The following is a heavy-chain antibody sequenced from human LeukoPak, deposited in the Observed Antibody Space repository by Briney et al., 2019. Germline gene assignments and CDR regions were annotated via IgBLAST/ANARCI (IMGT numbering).Heavy chain of an antibody. CDR1: GFTFSAYS. CDR3: ARRFDL. V-gene: IGHV3-48*04. J-gene: IGHJ2*01. Sequence: GGSLRLSCAASGFTFSAYSMNWVRQAPGKGLEWVSSISGSDSTVYYADSVRGRFTISRDSAKNSMYLQMSSLRAEDTALYYCARRFDLWGRGTLVTVSS. CDR2: ISGSDSTV.